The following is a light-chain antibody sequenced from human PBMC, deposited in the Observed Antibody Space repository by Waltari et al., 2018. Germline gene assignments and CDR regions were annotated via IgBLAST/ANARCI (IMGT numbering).Light chain of an antibody. Sequence: QSALTQPASVSGSPGPSITISCTGASSDVGAYHYVSWYQQHPGKAPKLSIYEVSNRPSGVSNRFSGSKSGNTASLTISGLQAEDEADYYCSSYTSSSTLVFGTGTKVTV. V-gene: IGLV2-14*01. CDR3: SSYTSSSTLV. CDR1: SSDVGAYHY. J-gene: IGLJ1*01. CDR2: EVS.